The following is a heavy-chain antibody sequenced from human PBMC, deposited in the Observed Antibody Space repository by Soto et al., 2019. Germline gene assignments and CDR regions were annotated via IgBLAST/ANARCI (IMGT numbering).Heavy chain of an antibody. D-gene: IGHD3-3*01. Sequence: GGSLRLSCAASGFTFNTYSMNWVRQAPGKGLEWVSLISSSSRYIYYADSVKGRFTISRDDAKNSLYLQMRGLRAEDTAVYYCARDQSGARPGFDLWGQGTLVTSPQ. CDR2: ISSSSRYI. V-gene: IGHV3-21*06. CDR3: ARDQSGARPGFDL. J-gene: IGHJ5*02. CDR1: GFTFNTYS.